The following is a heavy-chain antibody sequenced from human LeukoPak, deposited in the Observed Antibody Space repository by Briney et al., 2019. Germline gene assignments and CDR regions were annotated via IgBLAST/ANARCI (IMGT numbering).Heavy chain of an antibody. D-gene: IGHD3-16*01. CDR2: IYYSGST. V-gene: IGHV4-39*01. J-gene: IGHJ6*03. CDR3: ARHRSWESDYVPHYYYYYMDV. CDR1: GGSISSSSYY. Sequence: SETLSLTCIVSGGSISSSSYYWGWIRQPPGKGLEWIGSIYYSGSTYYNPSLKSRVTISVDTSKNQFSLKLSSVTAADTAVYYCARHRSWESDYVPHYYYYYMDVWGKGTTVTISS.